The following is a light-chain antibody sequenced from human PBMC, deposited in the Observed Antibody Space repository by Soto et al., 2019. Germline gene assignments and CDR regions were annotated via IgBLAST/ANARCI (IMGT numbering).Light chain of an antibody. J-gene: IGKJ2*01. V-gene: IGKV3-15*01. Sequence: EIAMTQSPATLSVSPGQRATLSCRASQNVNSNLAWYQQKPGHAPSLLMYNVSTRATGFPARFSGSGSGTEINLNISSLQSEDSAICCCQQYNTLNTFGQGTKLEIK. CDR2: NVS. CDR1: QNVNSN. CDR3: QQYNTLNT.